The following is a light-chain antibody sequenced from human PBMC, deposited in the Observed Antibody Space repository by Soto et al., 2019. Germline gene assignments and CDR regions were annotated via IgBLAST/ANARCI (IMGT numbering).Light chain of an antibody. CDR3: QQYSNWPLT. CDR1: QSVSSS. CDR2: DAS. V-gene: IGKV3-15*01. Sequence: ETVMTQSPATLSVSPGERATLSCRASQSVSSSLAWYQQKPGQAPRLLIYDASTRATDVPARFSGSGSGTEFTLTVSSLQSEDFAVYHCQQYSNWPLTSGGVTNV. J-gene: IGKJ4*01.